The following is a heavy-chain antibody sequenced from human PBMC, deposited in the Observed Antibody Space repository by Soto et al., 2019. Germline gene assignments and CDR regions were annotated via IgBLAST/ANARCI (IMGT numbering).Heavy chain of an antibody. V-gene: IGHV3-74*01. CDR1: SSYW. D-gene: IGHD2-15*01. Sequence: SSYWMHWVRQDPEKGLVWVSRINGDGISTSYADSVNGRFTISRDNAKDTLYLHMNSLGAEDTAVYYCARISQGTYCRGGNCYSDYWGQGTLVTVSS. J-gene: IGHJ4*02. CDR3: ARISQGTYCRGGNCYSDY. CDR2: INGDGIST.